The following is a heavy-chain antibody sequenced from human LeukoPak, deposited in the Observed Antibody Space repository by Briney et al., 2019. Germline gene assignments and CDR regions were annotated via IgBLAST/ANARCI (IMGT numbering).Heavy chain of an antibody. V-gene: IGHV3-33*08. CDR1: GFTFSSYG. J-gene: IGHJ6*02. CDR3: ARDGGSSWNRYYYGMDV. D-gene: IGHD6-13*01. Sequence: PGGSLRLSCAASGFTFSSYGMHWVRQAPGKGLEWVAVIWYDGSNKYYADSVKGRFTISRDNSKNTLYLQMNSLRAEDTAVYYCARDGGSSWNRYYYGMDVWGQGTTVTVSS. CDR2: IWYDGSNK.